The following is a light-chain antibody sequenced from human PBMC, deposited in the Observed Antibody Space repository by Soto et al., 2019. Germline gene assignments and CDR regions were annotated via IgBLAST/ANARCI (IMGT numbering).Light chain of an antibody. J-gene: IGKJ1*01. Sequence: DIQMTQSPSSVSASVGDRVTITCLSSQDISSWLAWYQQKPGKAPKIMIYAASSLQGGVPSRFSGSGSGTEFTLTISSLQPEDSATYYCQQSYSTPRTFGQGTEVDIK. CDR1: QDISSW. CDR3: QQSYSTPRT. CDR2: AAS. V-gene: IGKV1-12*01.